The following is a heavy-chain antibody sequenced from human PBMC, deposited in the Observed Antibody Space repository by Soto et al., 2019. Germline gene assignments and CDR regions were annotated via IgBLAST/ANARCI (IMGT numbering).Heavy chain of an antibody. J-gene: IGHJ4*02. Sequence: EVQLVESGGGLVQPGRSLRLSCAASGFTFDDYAIHWVRQAPGKGLEWVSGISWNSGSIGYADSVKGRFTISRDNAKNSLYLQMNSLRAEDTALYYCARRITIFGVVSYYFDYWGQGTLVTVSS. V-gene: IGHV3-9*01. CDR2: ISWNSGSI. CDR1: GFTFDDYA. CDR3: ARRITIFGVVSYYFDY. D-gene: IGHD3-3*01.